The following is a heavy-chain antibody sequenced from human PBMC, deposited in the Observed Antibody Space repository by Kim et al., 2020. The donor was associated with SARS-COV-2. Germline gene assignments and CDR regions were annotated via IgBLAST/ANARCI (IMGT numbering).Heavy chain of an antibody. D-gene: IGHD3-3*01. V-gene: IGHV3-74*01. CDR3: ARDLDPSANYYYYGMDV. Sequence: GGSLRLSCAASGFTFRSYWMHWVRQAPGKGLVWVSRIHSDGSSTTYADSVQGRFSISRDNAQNTLFLQMYSLRAEDTGVYFCARDLDPSANYYYYGMDVWGKGTTGTVSS. CDR2: IHSDGSST. J-gene: IGHJ6*04. CDR1: GFTFRSYW.